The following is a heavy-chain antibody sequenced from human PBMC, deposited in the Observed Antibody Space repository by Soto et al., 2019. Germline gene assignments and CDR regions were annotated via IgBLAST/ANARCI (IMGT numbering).Heavy chain of an antibody. CDR3: AREVGVRYYDYVWGSYRTADYGMDV. CDR2: INPNSGGT. Sequence: ASVKVSCKASGYTFTGYYMHWVRQAPGQGLEWMGWINPNSGGTNYARKFQGWVTMTRDTSISTAYMELSRLRSDDTAVYYCAREVGVRYYDYVWGSYRTADYGMDVWGQGTTVTVSS. D-gene: IGHD3-16*02. J-gene: IGHJ6*02. V-gene: IGHV1-2*04. CDR1: GYTFTGYY.